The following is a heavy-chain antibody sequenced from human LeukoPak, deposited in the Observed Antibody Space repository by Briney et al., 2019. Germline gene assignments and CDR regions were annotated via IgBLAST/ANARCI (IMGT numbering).Heavy chain of an antibody. Sequence: SETLSLTCTVSGGSISSSSYYWGWIRQPPGKGLEWIGSIYYSGSTYYNPSLKSRVTISVDTSKNQFSLKLSAVTAADTAMYYCARYREQHHWGQGTLVTVSS. CDR1: GGSISSSSYY. CDR2: IYYSGST. J-gene: IGHJ1*01. CDR3: ARYREQHH. D-gene: IGHD6-13*01. V-gene: IGHV4-39*07.